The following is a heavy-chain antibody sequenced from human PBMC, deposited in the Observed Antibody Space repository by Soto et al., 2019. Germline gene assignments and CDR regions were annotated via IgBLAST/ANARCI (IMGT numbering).Heavy chain of an antibody. CDR3: ARHVLRFLEWLPPLHMDLDY. Sequence: QVQLVESGGGVVQPGRSLRLSCAASGFTFSSYGMHWVRQAPGTGLEWVAVISYDGSNKYYADSVKGRFTISRDNAKNTLYLQMNSLRAEDTAVYYCARHVLRFLEWLPPLHMDLDYWGQGTLVTVSS. D-gene: IGHD3-3*01. CDR2: ISYDGSNK. CDR1: GFTFSSYG. J-gene: IGHJ4*02. V-gene: IGHV3-30*03.